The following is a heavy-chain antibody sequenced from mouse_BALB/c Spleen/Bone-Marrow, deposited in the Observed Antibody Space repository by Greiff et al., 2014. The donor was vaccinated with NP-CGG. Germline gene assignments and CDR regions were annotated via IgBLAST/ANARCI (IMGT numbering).Heavy chain of an antibody. CDR3: AREARTGAWFAY. D-gene: IGHD4-1*01. J-gene: IGHJ3*01. CDR1: GNTFTSYT. Sequence: VQLQQSGAELARPGASVKMSCKASGNTFTSYTMQWIRQRSGQGLEWIGYITPTSDYTNYNQKFKDKATLTADKSSSTAYMQLSSLTSEDFAVYYCAREARTGAWFAYWGQGTLVTVSA. V-gene: IGHV1-4*01. CDR2: ITPTSDYT.